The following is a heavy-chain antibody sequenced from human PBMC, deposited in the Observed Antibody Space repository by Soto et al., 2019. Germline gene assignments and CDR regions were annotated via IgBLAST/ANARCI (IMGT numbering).Heavy chain of an antibody. J-gene: IGHJ4*02. D-gene: IGHD6-19*01. CDR3: AKDRTPVADYYFHY. CDR2: ISGDGRDK. CDR1: GFTFSSYV. V-gene: IGHV3-30*18. Sequence: GGSLRLSCAASGFTFSSYVMHWVRQAPGKGLEWVAVISGDGRDKYHADSVKGRFTISRDNSKNTLYLQMNSLRAEDTAVYYCAKDRTPVADYYFHYWGQGTLVTISS.